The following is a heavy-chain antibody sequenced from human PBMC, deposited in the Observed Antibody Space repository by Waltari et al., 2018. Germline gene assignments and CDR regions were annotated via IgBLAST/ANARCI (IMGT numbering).Heavy chain of an antibody. Sequence: QLHMQESGPGLVKPSETLSLTCSVSGGSSTSTSQYWGWIRQPPGKGLEWTGTISYSGAIYNNPSLKSRLTISVDTSKNQFSLKLSSVTAADTALYYCATYVGASVGTAAFDVWGQGTMVTVSS. D-gene: IGHD3-16*01. J-gene: IGHJ3*01. CDR1: GGSSTSTSQY. V-gene: IGHV4-39*01. CDR2: ISYSGAI. CDR3: ATYVGASVGTAAFDV.